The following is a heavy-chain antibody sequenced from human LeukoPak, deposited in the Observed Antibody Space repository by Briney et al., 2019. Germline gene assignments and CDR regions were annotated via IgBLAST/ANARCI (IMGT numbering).Heavy chain of an antibody. J-gene: IGHJ3*02. D-gene: IGHD5-12*01. Sequence: SETLSLTCTVSGGSISSYYWSWIRQPPGKGLEWIGYIYHSGSTNYNPSLKSRVTISVDTSKNQFSLKLSSVTAADTAVYYCARTTITDAFDIWGQGTMVTVSS. CDR1: GGSISSYY. CDR2: IYHSGST. CDR3: ARTTITDAFDI. V-gene: IGHV4-59*01.